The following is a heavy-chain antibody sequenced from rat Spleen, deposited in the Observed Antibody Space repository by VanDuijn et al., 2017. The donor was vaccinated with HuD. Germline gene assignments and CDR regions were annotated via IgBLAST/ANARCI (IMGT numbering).Heavy chain of an antibody. J-gene: IGHJ3*01. CDR2: IIYDGSIT. V-gene: IGHV5-29*01. D-gene: IGHD1-2*01. Sequence: EVQLVESGGGLVQPGRSLKLSCAASGFTFSDYYMAWVRQAPTKGLEWVATIIYDGSITYYRDSVKGRFTISNDNAKSTLYLQMDSLRSEDTATYYGARQDYSSSPFGYWGQGTLVTVSS. CDR1: GFTFSDYY. CDR3: ARQDYSSSPFGY.